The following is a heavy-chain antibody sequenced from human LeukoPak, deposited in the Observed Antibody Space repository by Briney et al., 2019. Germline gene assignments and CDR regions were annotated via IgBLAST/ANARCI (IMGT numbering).Heavy chain of an antibody. Sequence: SETLSLTCTVSGYSISSGYYWGWIRQPPGKGLEWIGSIYHSGSTYYDPSLKSRVTISVDTSNNQFSLKLSSVTAADTAVYYCARVQNSGWYPTYFDFWGQGTLVTVSS. J-gene: IGHJ4*02. CDR1: GYSISSGYY. CDR3: ARVQNSGWYPTYFDF. CDR2: IYHSGST. D-gene: IGHD6-19*01. V-gene: IGHV4-38-2*02.